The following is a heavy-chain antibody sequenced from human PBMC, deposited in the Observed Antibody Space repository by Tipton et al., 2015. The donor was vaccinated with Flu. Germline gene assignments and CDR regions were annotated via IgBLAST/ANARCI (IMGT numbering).Heavy chain of an antibody. J-gene: IGHJ4*02. CDR2: IYHSGST. CDR3: ARSPGYYFDY. CDR1: GYSISSGYY. V-gene: IGHV4-38-2*02. Sequence: TLSLTCTVSGYSISSGYYWGWIRQPPGKGLEWIGSIYHSGSTYYNSSLKSRVTISVDTSKNQFSLKLNSVTAAATAVYYCARSPGYYFDYWGQGTLVTVSS.